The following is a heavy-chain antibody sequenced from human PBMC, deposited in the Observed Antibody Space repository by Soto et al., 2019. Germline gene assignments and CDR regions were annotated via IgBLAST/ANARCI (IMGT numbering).Heavy chain of an antibody. D-gene: IGHD2-15*01. CDR2: ISGSGGST. CDR3: ANPRYCSGGSCYSTYYYYMDV. V-gene: IGHV3-23*01. CDR1: GFTFSSYA. Sequence: GGSLRLSCAASGFTFSSYAMSWVRQAPGKGLEWVSAISGSGGSTYYADSVKGRFTISRDNSKNTLYLQMNSLRAEDTAVYYCANPRYCSGGSCYSTYYYYMDVWGKGTTVTVSS. J-gene: IGHJ6*03.